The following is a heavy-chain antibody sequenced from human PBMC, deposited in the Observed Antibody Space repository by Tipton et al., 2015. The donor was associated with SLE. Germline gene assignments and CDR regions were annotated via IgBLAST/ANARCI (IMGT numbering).Heavy chain of an antibody. CDR3: AKAKGGNYIRFDGFLM. Sequence: SLRLSCAASGFTFSSYAMSWVRQAPGKGLEWVSAISGSGGRTDYADSVKGRFTISRDNSKNMLSLQMNSLRAEDSAVYFCAKAKGGNYIRFDGFLMWGQGTVVTVSS. CDR2: ISGSGGRT. CDR1: GFTFSSYA. J-gene: IGHJ3*02. D-gene: IGHD1-7*01. V-gene: IGHV3-23*01.